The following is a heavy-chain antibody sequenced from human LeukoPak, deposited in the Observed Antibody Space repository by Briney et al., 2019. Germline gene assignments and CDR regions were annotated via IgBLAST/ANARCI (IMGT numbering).Heavy chain of an antibody. J-gene: IGHJ4*02. D-gene: IGHD2-15*01. CDR3: ARLHCSDGKCYPHFDS. CDR1: GDSIISRSYY. V-gene: IGHV4-39*01. CDR2: IHYSGST. Sequence: PSETLSLTCTVSGDSIISRSYYWAWIRQPPAKGLEWIGSIHYSGSTYHNPSLRSRVTMSADTSKNQVSLKMTSVTAADTALYFCARLHCSDGKCYPHFDSWGQGTLVTVSS.